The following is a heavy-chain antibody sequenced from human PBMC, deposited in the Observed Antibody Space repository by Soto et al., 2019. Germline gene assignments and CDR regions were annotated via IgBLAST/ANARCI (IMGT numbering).Heavy chain of an antibody. J-gene: IGHJ4*02. CDR3: VRHTCAHDCYSLAF. CDR1: GFTFSSYT. Sequence: GGSLRVSCAASGFTFSSYTMHWVRQTPGKGLERVAVISYDGSDKYYADSVKGRFTISRDNARNSLYLQMDSLRAEDTAVYYCVRHTCAHDCYSLAFRGKGTLVSVFS. D-gene: IGHD2-21*02. CDR2: ISYDGSDK. V-gene: IGHV3-30*04.